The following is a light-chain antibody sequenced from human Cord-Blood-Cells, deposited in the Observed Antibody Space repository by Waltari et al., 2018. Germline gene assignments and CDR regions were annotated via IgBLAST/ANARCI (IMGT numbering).Light chain of an antibody. J-gene: IGLJ2*01. CDR1: SSDVGGYNY. V-gene: IGLV2-14*01. CDR3: RSYTSSSTLDVV. Sequence: QSALTQPASVSGSPGQSITISCTGTSSDVGGYNYVSWYQQHPGKAPKLMIYEVSNLPSGVSDRFSGSKSGNTASLTISGLQAEDEADYYCRSYTSSSTLDVVFGGGTKLTVL. CDR2: EVS.